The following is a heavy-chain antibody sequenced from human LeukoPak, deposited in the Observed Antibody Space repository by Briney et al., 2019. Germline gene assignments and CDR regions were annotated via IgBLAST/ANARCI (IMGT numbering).Heavy chain of an antibody. D-gene: IGHD3-10*01. CDR1: GGSISSYY. J-gene: IGHJ4*02. Sequence: SETLSLTCTVSGGSISSYYWSWIRQPPGKGLEWIGYIYYSGSTNHNPSLKSRVTISVDTSKNQFSLKLSSVTAADTAVYYCARAHQSERVLWFGELFFDYWGQGTLVTVSS. CDR2: IYYSGST. CDR3: ARAHQSERVLWFGELFFDY. V-gene: IGHV4-59*01.